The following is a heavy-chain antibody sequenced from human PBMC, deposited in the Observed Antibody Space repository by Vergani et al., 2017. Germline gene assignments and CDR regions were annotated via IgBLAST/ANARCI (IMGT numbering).Heavy chain of an antibody. V-gene: IGHV1-58*01. D-gene: IGHD2-15*01. CDR1: GFPFTSSA. CDR3: AAENWQLLETGWFDP. J-gene: IGHJ5*02. Sequence: QMQLVQSGPEVKKPGTSVKVSCKASGFPFTSSAVQWVRQARGQRLAWIGWIVVGSGNTNYAQKFQERVTITRDMSTNTAYMELSSLRTEDTAVYYCAAENWQLLETGWFDPWGQGTLVTVSS. CDR2: IVVGSGNT.